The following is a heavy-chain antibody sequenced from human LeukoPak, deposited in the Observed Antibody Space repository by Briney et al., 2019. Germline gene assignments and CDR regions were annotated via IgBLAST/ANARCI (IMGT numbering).Heavy chain of an antibody. V-gene: IGHV4-4*07. CDR1: GGSISSYY. D-gene: IGHD3-22*01. CDR2: IYTSGST. Sequence: SETLSLTCTVSGGSISSYYWSWIRQPAGKGLEWIGRIYTSGSTNYNPSLKSRVTMSVDASKNQFSLKLSSVTAADTAVYYCARDGYYYDSSGYYRFDYWGQGTLVTVSS. J-gene: IGHJ4*02. CDR3: ARDGYYYDSSGYYRFDY.